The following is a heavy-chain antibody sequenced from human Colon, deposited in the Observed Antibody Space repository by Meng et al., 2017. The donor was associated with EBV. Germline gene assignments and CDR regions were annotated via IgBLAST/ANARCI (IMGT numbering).Heavy chain of an antibody. CDR2: IYRGGGT. J-gene: IGHJ4*02. CDR1: GGSFSTWDW. Sequence: LQESGTGLGEPAGPLFLPGAVWGGSFSTWDWWSWVRQPPGKGLEWSGEIYRGGGTNYNPSFKSRVTISVDTSNNPFSLKLSYVTAADTAVYYCARVRVIPAAVGFDYWGQGTLVTVSS. V-gene: IGHV4-4*02. D-gene: IGHD2-2*01. CDR3: ARVRVIPAAVGFDY.